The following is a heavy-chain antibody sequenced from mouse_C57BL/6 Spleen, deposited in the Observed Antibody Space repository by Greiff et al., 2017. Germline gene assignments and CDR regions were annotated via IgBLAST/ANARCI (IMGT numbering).Heavy chain of an antibody. CDR3: ARDGTGPYYFDY. D-gene: IGHD4-1*01. Sequence: DVHLVESGGGLVKPGGSLKLSCAASGFTFSSYAMSWVRQTPEKRLEWVATISDGGSYTYYPDNVKGRFTISRDNAKNNLYLQMSHLKSEDTAMYYCARDGTGPYYFDYWGQGATLTVSS. J-gene: IGHJ2*01. CDR2: ISDGGSYT. V-gene: IGHV5-4*01. CDR1: GFTFSSYA.